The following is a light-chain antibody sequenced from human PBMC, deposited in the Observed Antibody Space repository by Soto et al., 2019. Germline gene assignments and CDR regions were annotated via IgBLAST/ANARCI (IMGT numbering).Light chain of an antibody. CDR1: QDIGSA. J-gene: IGKJ4*01. Sequence: IQLTQSPSSLSASVGDRVTITCRAGQDIGSALAWYQQRPGKAPKLMLYDASNLEAGVPSRFSGSGSGTDVTLTITSLRPEDFATYYWQQFNGFPLTFGGGTKVQIK. V-gene: IGKV1-13*02. CDR3: QQFNGFPLT. CDR2: DAS.